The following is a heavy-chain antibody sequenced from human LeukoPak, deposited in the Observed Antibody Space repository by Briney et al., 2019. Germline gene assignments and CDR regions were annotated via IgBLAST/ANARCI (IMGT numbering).Heavy chain of an antibody. D-gene: IGHD2/OR15-2a*01. Sequence: SETLSLTCTVSGGSISSYYWIWIRQPAGKGLEWIGRIYTSGSTNYNPSLKSRVTMSVDTSKNQFSLKLSSVTAAATAVYYCAATAGISRHYYYYGMDVWGQGTTVTVSS. CDR2: IYTSGST. CDR1: GGSISSYY. CDR3: AATAGISRHYYYYGMDV. V-gene: IGHV4-4*07. J-gene: IGHJ6*02.